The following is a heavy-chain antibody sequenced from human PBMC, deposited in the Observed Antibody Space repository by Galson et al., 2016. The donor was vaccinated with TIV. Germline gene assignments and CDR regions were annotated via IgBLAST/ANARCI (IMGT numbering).Heavy chain of an antibody. V-gene: IGHV3-30*02. D-gene: IGHD3-22*01. Sequence: SLRLSCAASGFMFSTYGMHRVRQSPGKGLEWVAFIRYDGSEKYVADSVKGRFIISRDNSKNMLYLQMNSVRVDDTGLYYCAKDSEYYSDTSGYYFPLDHWGQGTLVTVSS. CDR1: GFMFSTYG. CDR3: AKDSEYYSDTSGYYFPLDH. CDR2: IRYDGSEK. J-gene: IGHJ4*02.